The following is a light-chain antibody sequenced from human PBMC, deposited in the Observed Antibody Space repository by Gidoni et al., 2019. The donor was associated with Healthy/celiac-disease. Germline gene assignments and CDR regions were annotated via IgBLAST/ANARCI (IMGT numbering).Light chain of an antibody. Sequence: QTSATLSLSPGERATLSCRASQSVSSSYLAWYQQKPGQAPRLLIYGASSRATGIPDRFSGSGSGTDFTLTISRLEPEDFAVYYCQQYGSSLGLTFGGGTKVEIK. CDR1: QSVSSSY. J-gene: IGKJ4*01. V-gene: IGKV3-20*01. CDR3: QQYGSSLGLT. CDR2: GAS.